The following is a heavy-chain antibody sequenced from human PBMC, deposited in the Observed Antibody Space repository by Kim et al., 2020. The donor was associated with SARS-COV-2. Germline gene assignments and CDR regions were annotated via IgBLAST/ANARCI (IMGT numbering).Heavy chain of an antibody. CDR1: GYTFTGYY. CDR2: INPNSGGT. J-gene: IGHJ6*02. V-gene: IGHV1-2*02. Sequence: ASVKVSCKASGYTFTGYYMHWVRQAPGQGLEWMGWINPNSGGTNYAQKFQGRVTMTRDTSISTAYMELSRLRSDDTAVYYCASAAILAPPGLVYYYGMDVWGQGTTVTVSS. D-gene: IGHD3-16*01. CDR3: ASAAILAPPGLVYYYGMDV.